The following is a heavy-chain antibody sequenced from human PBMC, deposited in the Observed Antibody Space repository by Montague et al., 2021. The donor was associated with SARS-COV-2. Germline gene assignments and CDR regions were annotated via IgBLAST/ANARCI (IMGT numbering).Heavy chain of an antibody. CDR2: IYYSGTT. CDR1: GGSISRSVYY. D-gene: IGHD2-15*01. CDR3: AGLEKLGYCSVDSCTGRPYH. J-gene: IGHJ5*02. Sequence: SETLSLTCTVSGGSISRSVYYWGWIRQPPGKGLEWIGSIYYSGTTXYXXXXKXRVTMSVETSKNQFSLKLSSVTAADTAVYYCAGLEKLGYCSVDSCTGRPYHWGQGTLVTVSS. V-gene: IGHV4-39*01.